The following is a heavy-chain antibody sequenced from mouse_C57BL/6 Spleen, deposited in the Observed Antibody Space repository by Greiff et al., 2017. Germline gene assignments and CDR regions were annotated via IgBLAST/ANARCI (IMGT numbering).Heavy chain of an antibody. V-gene: IGHV2-5*01. CDR1: GFSLTSYG. Sequence: VKLVESGPGLVQPSQSLSITCTVSGFSLTSYGVHWVRQSPGKGLEWLGVIWRGGSTDYNSAFMSRLSITKDNSQSQVVFKMNSLQADDIAIYYCAPLTGTEAWFAYWGQGTLVTVSA. D-gene: IGHD4-1*01. CDR3: APLTGTEAWFAY. CDR2: IWRGGST. J-gene: IGHJ3*01.